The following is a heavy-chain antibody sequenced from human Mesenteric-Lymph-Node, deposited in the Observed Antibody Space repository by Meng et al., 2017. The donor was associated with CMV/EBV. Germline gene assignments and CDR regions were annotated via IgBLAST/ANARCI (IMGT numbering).Heavy chain of an antibody. CDR1: GFTFRNAW. D-gene: IGHD2-8*01. J-gene: IGHJ4*02. CDR3: TTDETYCSNGVCYPYYFDY. Sequence: GESLKISCAASGFTFRNAWMSWVRQAPGKGLEWVGRSKSKTDGGTTDYAAPVKGRFTISRDDSKNTLYLQMNSLKTEDTAVYYCTTDETYCSNGVCYPYYFDYWGQGTLVTVSS. CDR2: SKSKTDGGTT. V-gene: IGHV3-15*01.